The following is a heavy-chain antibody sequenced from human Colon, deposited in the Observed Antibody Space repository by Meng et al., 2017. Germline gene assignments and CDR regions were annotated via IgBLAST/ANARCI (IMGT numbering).Heavy chain of an antibody. V-gene: IGHV3-30*03. CDR1: GFTFSTYQ. J-gene: IGHJ3*02. Sequence: GGSLRLSCAASGFTFSTYQMHWVRQAPGKGLEWVAVISFDERNKFYADSVKARFTISRDNSKNTLDLQMNSLRAEDTAIYYCARALRRLPLDIWGQGTMVTVSS. CDR2: ISFDERNK. CDR3: ARALRRLPLDI.